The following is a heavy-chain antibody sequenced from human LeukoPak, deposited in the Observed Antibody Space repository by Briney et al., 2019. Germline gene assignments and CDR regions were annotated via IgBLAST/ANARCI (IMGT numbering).Heavy chain of an antibody. CDR1: GFTFTSSA. CDR3: AADPYDYGDYVLGY. Sequence: SVKVSCKASGFTFTSSAVQWVRQARGQRLEWIGWIVVGSGNTNYAQKFQERVTITRDISTSTVYMELSSLRSEDTAVYYCAADPYDYGDYVLGYWGQGTLVTVSS. V-gene: IGHV1-58*01. J-gene: IGHJ4*02. D-gene: IGHD4-17*01. CDR2: IVVGSGNT.